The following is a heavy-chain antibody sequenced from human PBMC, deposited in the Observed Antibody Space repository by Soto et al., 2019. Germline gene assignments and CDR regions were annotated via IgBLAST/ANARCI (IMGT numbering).Heavy chain of an antibody. D-gene: IGHD2-2*01. CDR2: INHSGST. J-gene: IGHJ5*02. CDR3: ARFSSDYCSSTSCYVNWFDP. CDR1: GGTFSGYY. Sequence: SETLSLTCAVYGGTFSGYYWSWIRQPPGKGLEWIGEINHSGSTNYNPSLKSRVTISVDTSKNQFSLKLSSVTAADTAVYYCARFSSDYCSSTSCYVNWFDPWGQGTLVTVSS. V-gene: IGHV4-34*01.